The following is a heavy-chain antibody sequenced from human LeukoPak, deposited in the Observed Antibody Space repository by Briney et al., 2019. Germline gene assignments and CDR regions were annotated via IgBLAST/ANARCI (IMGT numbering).Heavy chain of an antibody. CDR3: AKDLGGYYSGCDY. CDR1: GFTFDDYA. CDR2: ISWNSGSI. Sequence: GGSLRLSCAASGFTFDDYAMHWVRQAPGKGLEWVSGISWNSGSIGYADSVKGRFTISRDNAKNSLYLQMNSLRAEDTALYYCAKDLGGYYSGCDYWGQGTLVTVSS. J-gene: IGHJ4*02. V-gene: IGHV3-9*01. D-gene: IGHD5-12*01.